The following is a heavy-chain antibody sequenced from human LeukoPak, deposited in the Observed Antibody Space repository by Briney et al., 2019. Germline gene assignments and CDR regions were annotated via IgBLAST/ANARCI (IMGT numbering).Heavy chain of an antibody. Sequence: PSETLSLTCTVSGGSISSSNWWSWVRQPPGKGLEWVGEIYHSGSTYYNPSLKSRVTISVDTSKNQFSLKLSSVTAADTAVYYCARASGRIAARPSGADLWGQGTLVTVSS. V-gene: IGHV4-4*02. J-gene: IGHJ4*02. CDR2: IYHSGST. CDR1: GGSISSSNW. CDR3: ARASGRIAARPSGADL. D-gene: IGHD6-6*01.